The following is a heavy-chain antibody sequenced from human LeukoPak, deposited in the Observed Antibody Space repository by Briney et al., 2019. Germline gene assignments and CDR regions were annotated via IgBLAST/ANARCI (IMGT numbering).Heavy chain of an antibody. V-gene: IGHV4-59*01. J-gene: IGHJ5*02. Sequence: SETLSLTCTVSGGSISSYYWSWIRQPPGKGLEWIGYIYYSGSTNYNPSLKSRVTISVDTSKNQFSLKLSSVTAADTAVYYCARSEDWFDPWGQGTLVTVSS. CDR2: IYYSGST. CDR1: GGSISSYY. CDR3: ARSEDWFDP.